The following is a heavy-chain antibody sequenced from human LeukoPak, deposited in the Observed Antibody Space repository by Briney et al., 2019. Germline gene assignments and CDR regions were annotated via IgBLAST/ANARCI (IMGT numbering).Heavy chain of an antibody. J-gene: IGHJ5*02. D-gene: IGHD4-17*01. Sequence: SQTLSLTCTVSGGSISSSSYYWSWIRQPAGKGLEWIGRIYTSGSTNYNPSLKSRVTISVDTSKNQFSLKLSSVTAADTAVYYCARALSPRTTTRPHNWFDPWGQGTLVTVSS. CDR2: IYTSGST. CDR3: ARALSPRTTTRPHNWFDP. CDR1: GGSISSSSYY. V-gene: IGHV4-61*02.